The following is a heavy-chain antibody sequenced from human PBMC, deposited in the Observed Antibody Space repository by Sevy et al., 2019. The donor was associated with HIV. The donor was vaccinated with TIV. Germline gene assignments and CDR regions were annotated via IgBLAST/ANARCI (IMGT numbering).Heavy chain of an antibody. Sequence: GGSLRLSCAASGFTFTNAWMNWVRQAPGKGLEWVGRIKSKTDGGTTDYAETVKGKFTISRDDSKNTLNLQMNSLKTEDTAVYYCTTDRYRIAVIDYWGQRTLVTVSS. V-gene: IGHV3-15*07. CDR3: TTDRYRIAVIDY. J-gene: IGHJ4*02. D-gene: IGHD6-19*01. CDR1: GFTFTNAW. CDR2: IKSKTDGGTT.